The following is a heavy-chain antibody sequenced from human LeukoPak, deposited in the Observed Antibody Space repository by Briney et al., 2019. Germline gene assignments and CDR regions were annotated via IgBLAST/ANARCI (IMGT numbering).Heavy chain of an antibody. Sequence: SETLSLTCAVYGGSVSGYYWSWIRQPPGKGLEWIGEIYHSGSTNYNPSLKSRVTISVDKSKNQFSLKLSSVTAADTAVYYCARWDSYYYYYGMDVWGQGTTVTVSS. CDR1: GGSVSGYY. J-gene: IGHJ6*02. CDR2: IYHSGST. V-gene: IGHV4-34*01. CDR3: ARWDSYYYYYGMDV. D-gene: IGHD1-26*01.